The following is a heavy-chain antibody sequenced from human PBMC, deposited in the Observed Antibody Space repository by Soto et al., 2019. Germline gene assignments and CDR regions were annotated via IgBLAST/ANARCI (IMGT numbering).Heavy chain of an antibody. J-gene: IGHJ6*02. Sequence: EVQLVESGGGLVKPGGSLRLSFAASGFTFSSYSMNWFRQAPGKGLEWVSSISSSSSYIYYADSVKGRFTISRDNAKNSLYLQMNSLRAEDTAVYYCARGGTGYGMDVWGQGTTVTVSS. CDR2: ISSSSSYI. V-gene: IGHV3-21*01. CDR1: GFTFSSYS. CDR3: ARGGTGYGMDV. D-gene: IGHD1-1*01.